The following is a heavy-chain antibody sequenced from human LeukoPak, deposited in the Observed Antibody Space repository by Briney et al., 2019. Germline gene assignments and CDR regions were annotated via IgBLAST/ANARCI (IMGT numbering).Heavy chain of an antibody. D-gene: IGHD3-10*01. CDR1: GGTFSSYG. CDR3: ARDLWFGELTSAFDI. CDR2: IWYDGSNK. Sequence: SCKASGGTFSSYGMHRVRQAPGKGLEWVAVIWYDGSNKYYADSVKGRFTISRDNSKNTLYLQMNSLRAEDTAVYYCARDLWFGELTSAFDIWGQGTMVTVSS. J-gene: IGHJ3*02. V-gene: IGHV3-33*01.